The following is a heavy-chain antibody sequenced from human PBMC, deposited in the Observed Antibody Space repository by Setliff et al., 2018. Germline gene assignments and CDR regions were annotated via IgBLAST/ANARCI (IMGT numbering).Heavy chain of an antibody. J-gene: IGHJ3*02. Sequence: SETLSLTCTVSGGSISSSSHYWGWIRQPPGKGLEWIGSIYYTGSTYYNPSLKSRVTMSVDTSKRQFSLKLGSATAADTAVYYCVRDIYFYGGYATGLGAFDIWGQGTLVTVSS. D-gene: IGHD5-12*01. CDR3: VRDIYFYGGYATGLGAFDI. V-gene: IGHV4-39*07. CDR1: GGSISSSSHY. CDR2: IYYTGST.